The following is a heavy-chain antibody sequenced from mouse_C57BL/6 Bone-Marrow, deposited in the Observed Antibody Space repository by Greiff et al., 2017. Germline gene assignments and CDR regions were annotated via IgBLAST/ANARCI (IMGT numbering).Heavy chain of an antibody. D-gene: IGHD1-1*01. CDR3: ARCRYGSSLYWYFDV. CDR2: ISYSGST. V-gene: IGHV3-8*01. CDR1: GYSITSDY. Sequence: EVQGVESGPGLAKPSQTLSLTCSVTGYSITSDYWNWIRKFPGNKLEYMGYISYSGSTYYNPSLKSRISITRDTSKNQYYLQLNSVTTEDTATYYCARCRYGSSLYWYFDVWGTGTTVTVSS. J-gene: IGHJ1*03.